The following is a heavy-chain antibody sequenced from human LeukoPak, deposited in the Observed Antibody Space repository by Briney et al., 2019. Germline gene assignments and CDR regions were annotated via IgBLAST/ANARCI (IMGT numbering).Heavy chain of an antibody. D-gene: IGHD5-24*01. Sequence: PGGSLRLSCAASGFTFSSSAMSWVRQAPGKGLEWVSFISGSSSYIYYADSVKGRFTISRDNAKNSLYLQMNSLRAEDTAVYYCARARMATGYSTDAFDLWGQGTMVTVSS. CDR3: ARARMATGYSTDAFDL. V-gene: IGHV3-21*01. CDR1: GFTFSSSA. CDR2: ISGSSSYI. J-gene: IGHJ3*01.